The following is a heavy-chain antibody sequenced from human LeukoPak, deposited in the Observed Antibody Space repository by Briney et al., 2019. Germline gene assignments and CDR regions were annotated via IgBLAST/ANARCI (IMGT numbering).Heavy chain of an antibody. CDR2: VNHSGSA. D-gene: IGHD1-7*01. Sequence: SETLSLTCVVYGETFTNYYWSWIRQPPGKGLEWIGEVNHSGSANYNPSLKSRITISVDTSKSQFSLRLNSVTAADTAVYYCARAPRLQLELRKKYNWFDPWGQGSLVTVSS. V-gene: IGHV4-34*01. CDR1: GETFTNYY. J-gene: IGHJ5*02. CDR3: ARAPRLQLELRKKYNWFDP.